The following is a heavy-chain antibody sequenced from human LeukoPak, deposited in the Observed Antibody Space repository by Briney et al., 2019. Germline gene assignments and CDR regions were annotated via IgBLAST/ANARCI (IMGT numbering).Heavy chain of an antibody. D-gene: IGHD5-12*01. V-gene: IGHV3-21*01. CDR2: ISSSSSYI. CDR1: GFTFSSYS. CDR3: ARDSFGGYVPFDY. J-gene: IGHJ4*02. Sequence: GGSLRLSCAASGFTFSSYSMNWVRQAPGKGLEWVSSISSSSSYIYYADSVKGRFTISRDNAKNSLYLQMNSLRAEDTAVYYCARDSFGGYVPFDYWGEGTLVTVSS.